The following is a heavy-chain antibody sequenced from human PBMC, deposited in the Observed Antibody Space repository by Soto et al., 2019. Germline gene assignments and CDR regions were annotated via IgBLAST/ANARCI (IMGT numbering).Heavy chain of an antibody. V-gene: IGHV1-2*02. CDR2: INPNSGGT. CDR1: GYTFTGYY. Sequence: ASVKVSCKASGYTFTGYYMHWVRQAPGQGLEWMGWINPNSGGTNYAQKFQGRVTMTRDTSISTAYMELSRLRSDDTAVYYCARAFTGTTYVHGDWFDPWGQGTLVTVYS. D-gene: IGHD1-7*01. J-gene: IGHJ5*02. CDR3: ARAFTGTTYVHGDWFDP.